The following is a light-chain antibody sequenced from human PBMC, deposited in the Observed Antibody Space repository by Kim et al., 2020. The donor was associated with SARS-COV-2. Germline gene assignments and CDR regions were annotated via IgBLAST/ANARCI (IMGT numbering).Light chain of an antibody. CDR2: YDS. CDR3: QVWDSSSDHVV. CDR1: NIGSKT. J-gene: IGLJ2*01. V-gene: IGLV3-21*04. Sequence: APGKTARITCGGNNIGSKTVHGYQQKPGQAPVLVIYYDSDRPSGIPERFSGSKSGNTATLTISRVEAGDEADYYCQVWDSSSDHVVFGGGTQLTVL.